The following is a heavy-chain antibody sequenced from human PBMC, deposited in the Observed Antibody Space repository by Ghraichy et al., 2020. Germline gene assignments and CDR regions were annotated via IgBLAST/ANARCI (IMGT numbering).Heavy chain of an antibody. CDR1: GGSFSGYY. CDR3: ARGRCSSTSCRIGYIYGPLYYFDY. Sequence: DSLNISCAVYGGSFSGYYWSWIRQPPGKGLEWIGEINHSGSTNYNPSLKSRVTISVDTSKNQFSLKLSSVTAADTAVYYCARGRCSSTSCRIGYIYGPLYYFDYWGQGTLVTVSS. D-gene: IGHD2-2*01. J-gene: IGHJ4*02. V-gene: IGHV4-34*01. CDR2: INHSGST.